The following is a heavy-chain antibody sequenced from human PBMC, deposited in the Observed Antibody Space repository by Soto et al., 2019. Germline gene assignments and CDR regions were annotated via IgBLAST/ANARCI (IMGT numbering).Heavy chain of an antibody. D-gene: IGHD1-1*01. CDR1: GFTFSVAW. V-gene: IGHV3-15*07. J-gene: IGHJ4*02. Sequence: EAQLVESGGGLVKPGGSLRLSCAASGFTFSVAWMNWVRQAPGKGLEWVGRIKSTAYGGTTDYATPVKGRFTISRDDSTGKIYIKMNSQKTEATGVYYDPPYKATEKTLPPCGGQETLV. CDR3: PPYKATEKTLPPC. CDR2: IKSTAYGGTT.